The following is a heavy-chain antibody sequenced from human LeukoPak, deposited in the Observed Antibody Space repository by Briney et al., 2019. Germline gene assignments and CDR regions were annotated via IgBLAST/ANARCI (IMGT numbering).Heavy chain of an antibody. V-gene: IGHV4-30-4*01. D-gene: IGHD3/OR15-3a*01. Sequence: SETLSLTCTVSGGSISSGDYYWSWIRQPPGKGLEWIGYIYYSGSTYYNPSLKSRVTISVDTSKNQFSLKLSSVTAADTAVYYCAREQSGLYFDYWGQGTLVTVSS. CDR2: IYYSGST. CDR1: GGSISSGDYY. J-gene: IGHJ4*02. CDR3: AREQSGLYFDY.